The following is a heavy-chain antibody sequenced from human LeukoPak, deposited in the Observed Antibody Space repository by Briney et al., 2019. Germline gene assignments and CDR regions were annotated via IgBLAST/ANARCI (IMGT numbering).Heavy chain of an antibody. D-gene: IGHD6-13*01. Sequence: SETLSLTCTVSGGSISSSSYYWGWIRQPPGKGLEWIGSIYYSGSTYYNPSLKSRVTISVDTSKNQFSLKLSSVTAADTAVYYCARQSPVDYSSWYYYNIAGGGWFDPWGQGTLVTVSS. CDR1: GGSISSSSYY. CDR2: IYYSGST. V-gene: IGHV4-39*01. CDR3: ARQSPVDYSSWYYYNIAGGGWFDP. J-gene: IGHJ5*02.